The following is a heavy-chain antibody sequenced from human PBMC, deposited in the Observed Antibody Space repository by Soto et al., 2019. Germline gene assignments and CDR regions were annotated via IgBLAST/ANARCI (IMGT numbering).Heavy chain of an antibody. CDR2: IIPIFGTA. CDR3: ARYQVTTFGVVPDYYYYGMDV. Sequence: TVKFYCKASGGTFSSDAISWVRQAPGQGLEWMGGIIPIFGTANYAQKFQGRVTITADESTSTAYMELSSLRSEATAVYYCARYQVTTFGVVPDYYYYGMDVGSQAATVTVS. V-gene: IGHV1-69*13. CDR1: GGTFSSDA. J-gene: IGHJ6*02. D-gene: IGHD3-3*01.